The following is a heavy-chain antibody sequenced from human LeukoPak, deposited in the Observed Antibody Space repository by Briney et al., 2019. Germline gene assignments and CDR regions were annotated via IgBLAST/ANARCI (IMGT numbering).Heavy chain of an antibody. J-gene: IGHJ4*02. Sequence: SETLSLTCAVYGGSFSGYYWSWIRQPPGKGLEWIGEINHSGGTNYNPSLKSRVTISVDTSKNQFSLKLSSVTAADTAVYYCARVTYYYDSSGYYFDYWGQGTLVTVSS. V-gene: IGHV4-34*01. D-gene: IGHD3-22*01. CDR2: INHSGGT. CDR3: ARVTYYYDSSGYYFDY. CDR1: GGSFSGYY.